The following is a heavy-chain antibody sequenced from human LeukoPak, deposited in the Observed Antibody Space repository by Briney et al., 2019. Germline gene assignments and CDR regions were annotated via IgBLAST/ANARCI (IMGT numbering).Heavy chain of an antibody. CDR1: GGSISSYY. CDR3: ARRTYDFWSGYATRRWFDP. J-gene: IGHJ5*02. CDR2: IYYSGST. V-gene: IGHV4-59*01. Sequence: SETLSLTCTVSGGSISSYYWSWIRQPPGKGLEWIGYIYYSGSTNYNPSLESRVTISVDTSKNQSSLKLGSVTAADTAVYYCARRTYDFWSGYATRRWFDPWGQGTLVTVSS. D-gene: IGHD3-3*01.